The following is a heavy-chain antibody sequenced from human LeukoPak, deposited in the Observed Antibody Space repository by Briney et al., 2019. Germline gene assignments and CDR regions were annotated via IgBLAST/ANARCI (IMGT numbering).Heavy chain of an antibody. J-gene: IGHJ3*02. CDR1: GYSFTSYW. V-gene: IGHV5-51*01. Sequence: GESLKISCKGSGYSFTSYWIGWVRQMPGKGLEWMGIIYPGDSVTRYSPSFQGQGTISADKSISTAYLQWSSLKALDTAMYYCARIIAAAMGAFDIWGQGTMVTVSS. CDR2: IYPGDSVT. D-gene: IGHD6-13*01. CDR3: ARIIAAAMGAFDI.